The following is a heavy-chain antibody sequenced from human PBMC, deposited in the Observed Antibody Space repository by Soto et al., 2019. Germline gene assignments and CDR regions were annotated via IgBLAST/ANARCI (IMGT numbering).Heavy chain of an antibody. D-gene: IGHD4-17*01. CDR1: GGSISSGGYY. CDR2: IYYSGST. CDR3: ARADDYGDLPPDY. Sequence: PSETLSLTCTVSGGSISSGGYYWSWIRQHPGKGLEWIGYIYYSGSTYYNPSLKSRVTISVDTSKNQFSLKLSSVTAADTAVYYCARADDYGDLPPDYWGQGTLVTVST. V-gene: IGHV4-31*03. J-gene: IGHJ4*02.